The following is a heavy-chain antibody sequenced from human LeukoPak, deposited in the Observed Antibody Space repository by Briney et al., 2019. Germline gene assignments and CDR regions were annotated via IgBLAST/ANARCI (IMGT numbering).Heavy chain of an antibody. J-gene: IGHJ3*02. Sequence: SETLSLTCTVSGGSTNTGGYFWSWIRQPPGKGLEWIGYVFRTGRTSYNPSLDSRVTISLDRSRNQFSLRLTSVTAADSAVYYCARAGDQDCSSTSCVAFDIWGQGTMVTVSS. CDR2: VFRTGRT. CDR1: GGSTNTGGYF. V-gene: IGHV4-30-2*01. CDR3: ARAGDQDCSSTSCVAFDI. D-gene: IGHD2-2*01.